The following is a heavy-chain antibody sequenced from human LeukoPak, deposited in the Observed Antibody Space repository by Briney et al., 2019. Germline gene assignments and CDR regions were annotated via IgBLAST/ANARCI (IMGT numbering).Heavy chain of an antibody. D-gene: IGHD2-2*01. CDR1: GYNFIDYY. J-gene: IGHJ4*02. Sequence: ASVKVSCKTSGYNFIDYYIHWVRQAPGQGLEWVGRIDPVSGGTHYAQKFQVRVTMTRDTSISTVYMEVSGLTSDDTALYYCARAAGPYTTSRVHYWGQGALVTASS. V-gene: IGHV1-2*02. CDR3: ARAAGPYTTSRVHY. CDR2: IDPVSGGT.